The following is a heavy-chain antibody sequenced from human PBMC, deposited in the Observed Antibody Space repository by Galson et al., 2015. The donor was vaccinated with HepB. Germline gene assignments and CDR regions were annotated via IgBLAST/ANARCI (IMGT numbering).Heavy chain of an antibody. CDR3: ARSDPYCGGDCYSGDY. D-gene: IGHD2-21*02. CDR1: GGSISSGGYY. J-gene: IGHJ4*02. Sequence: LSLTCTVSGGSISSGGYYWSWIRQHPGKGLEWIGYIYYSGSTYYNPSLKSRVTISVDTSKNQFSLKLSSVTAADTAVYYCARSDPYCGGDCYSGDYWGQGTLVTVSS. V-gene: IGHV4-31*03. CDR2: IYYSGST.